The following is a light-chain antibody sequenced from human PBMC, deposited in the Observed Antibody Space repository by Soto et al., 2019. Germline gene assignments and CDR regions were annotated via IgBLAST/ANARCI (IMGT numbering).Light chain of an antibody. Sequence: EIVLTQSPATLSLSPGERATLSCRASQSVSRSYLAWYQQKPGQAPRLLIYGASSRATGIPARFSGSGSGTDFTLTISRLEPEDFAVYYCQQYGSSPPYTFGQGTKLEIK. CDR1: QSVSRSY. CDR3: QQYGSSPPYT. CDR2: GAS. J-gene: IGKJ2*01. V-gene: IGKV3-20*01.